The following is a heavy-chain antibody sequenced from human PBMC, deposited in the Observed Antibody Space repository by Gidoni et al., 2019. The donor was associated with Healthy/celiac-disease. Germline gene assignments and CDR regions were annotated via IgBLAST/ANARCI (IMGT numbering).Heavy chain of an antibody. D-gene: IGHD2-2*01. CDR3: ARHPPLVPAAIEAFDI. CDR1: GGSISSYY. CDR2: IYYSGST. Sequence: QVQLQESGPGLVKPSETLSLTCTVSGGSISSYYWSWIRQPQGKGLEWIGYIYYSGSTNYNPSLKSRVTISVDTSKNQFSLKLSSVTAADTAVYYCARHPPLVPAAIEAFDIWGQGTMVTVSS. J-gene: IGHJ3*02. V-gene: IGHV4-59*08.